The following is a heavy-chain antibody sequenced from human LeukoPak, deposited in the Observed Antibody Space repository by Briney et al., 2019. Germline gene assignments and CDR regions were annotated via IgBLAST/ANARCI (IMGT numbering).Heavy chain of an antibody. Sequence: AGSLRLSCAASGFSFSSYSMSWIRQPPGKGLEWVSDISGSGGSTYYPASVKGRFTISRDNSKNTLYLQMNSLRAEDTAVYYCAISAGGVGDYFFVYWGQGTLVTVSS. V-gene: IGHV3-23*01. D-gene: IGHD2-8*01. CDR3: AISAGGVGDYFFVY. J-gene: IGHJ4*02. CDR1: GFSFSSYS. CDR2: ISGSGGST.